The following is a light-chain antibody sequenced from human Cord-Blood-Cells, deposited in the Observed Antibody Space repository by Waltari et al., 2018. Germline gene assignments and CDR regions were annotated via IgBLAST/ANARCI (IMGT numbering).Light chain of an antibody. CDR1: QSLLHSNGYNY. CDR3: MQALQTPLT. CDR2: LGS. Sequence: DIVMTQSLLSLPVTPREPASISCRSSQSLLHSNGYNYLDWYLQQPGQSPQLLIYLGSNRASGVPDRFSGSGSGTDFTLKISRVEAEDVGVYYCMQALQTPLTFGGGTKVEIK. J-gene: IGKJ4*01. V-gene: IGKV2-28*01.